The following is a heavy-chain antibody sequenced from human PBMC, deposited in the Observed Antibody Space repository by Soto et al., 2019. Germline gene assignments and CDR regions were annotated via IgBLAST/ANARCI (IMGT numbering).Heavy chain of an antibody. Sequence: QVQLVESGGGVVQPGRSLRLSCAASGFTFSSYAMHWVRQAPGKGLEWVAVTSYDGSNKYYADSVKGRFTISRDNSKKPLYLQMNSLRAEDTAVYYCSRGPVSGSGNNWFDPWGQGTLVTVSS. CDR3: SRGPVSGSGNNWFDP. J-gene: IGHJ5*02. D-gene: IGHD3-10*01. CDR2: TSYDGSNK. V-gene: IGHV3-30-3*01. CDR1: GFTFSSYA.